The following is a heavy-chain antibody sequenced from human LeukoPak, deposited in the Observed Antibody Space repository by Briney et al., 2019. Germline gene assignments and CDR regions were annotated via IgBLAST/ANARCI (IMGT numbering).Heavy chain of an antibody. V-gene: IGHV3-23*01. J-gene: IGHJ4*02. CDR1: GFDFWNYA. D-gene: IGHD4-23*01. CDR2: ISGSADIT. Sequence: SGGSLRLSCAASGFDFWNYAMSWVRQAPGKGLQWVSSISGSADITHYADSVRGRFTISRDNSRNTVFLQMSSLRAEDTAVYYCAKDLTWIPPARVTFDLRGQGTLVTVSS. CDR3: AKDLTWIPPARVTFDL.